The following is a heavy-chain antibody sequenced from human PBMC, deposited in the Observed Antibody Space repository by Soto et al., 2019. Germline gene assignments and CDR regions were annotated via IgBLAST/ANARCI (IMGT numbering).Heavy chain of an antibody. CDR2: TSADNGDT. Sequence: QVQLVQSGAEVKEPGASVKVSCKASGYTFTRYGFSWVRQAPGQGLEWMAWTSADNGDTNFAPKLQGRVTLTTDTSTGTACMELRSLRSDDTAVYYCARDERGTCTTSSCYYFDYWGQGTLVTVSS. CDR3: ARDERGTCTTSSCYYFDY. V-gene: IGHV1-18*04. D-gene: IGHD2-2*01. J-gene: IGHJ4*02. CDR1: GYTFTRYG.